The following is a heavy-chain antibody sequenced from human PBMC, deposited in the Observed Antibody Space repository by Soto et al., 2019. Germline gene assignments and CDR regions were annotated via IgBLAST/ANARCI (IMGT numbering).Heavy chain of an antibody. D-gene: IGHD6-13*01. J-gene: IGHJ4*02. Sequence: QVQLQESGPGLVKPSETLSLTCTVSGGSISSYYWSWIRQPPGKGLEWIGYIYYSGSTNYNPSLRSRVTISVDTSKNQLSLKLSSVTAADTAVYYCAATQQLPTVDYWGQGTLVTVSS. V-gene: IGHV4-59*08. CDR3: AATQQLPTVDY. CDR1: GGSISSYY. CDR2: IYYSGST.